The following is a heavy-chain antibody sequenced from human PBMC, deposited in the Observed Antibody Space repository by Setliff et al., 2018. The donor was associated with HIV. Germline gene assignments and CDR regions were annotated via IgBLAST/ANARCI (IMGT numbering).Heavy chain of an antibody. J-gene: IGHJ4*02. CDR1: GVSVSGTAYY. V-gene: IGHV4-39*01. CDR3: ARQQGDSRGFYPHFDY. CDR2: IYYTGNT. Sequence: KPSETLSLTCTVSGVSVSGTAYYWAWIRQPPGRGLEWIGNIYYTGNTNYNSSLKSRISMSMVAPKKQISLKLSTVSAADTAVYYCARQQGDSRGFYPHFDYWGQGRLVTVSS. D-gene: IGHD3-22*01.